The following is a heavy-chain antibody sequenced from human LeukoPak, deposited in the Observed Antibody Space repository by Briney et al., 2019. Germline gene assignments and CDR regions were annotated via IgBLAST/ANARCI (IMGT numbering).Heavy chain of an antibody. CDR2: IRYDGSNK. Sequence: GGSLRLSCAASGFTFSSYGMHWVRQAPGKGLEWVAFIRYDGSNKYYTDFVKGRFTISRDNPKNTLYLQMNSLRAEDSAVYYCANHPEDYYDSSGASWGQGTLVTVSS. CDR3: ANHPEDYYDSSGAS. V-gene: IGHV3-30*02. D-gene: IGHD3-22*01. J-gene: IGHJ5*02. CDR1: GFTFSSYG.